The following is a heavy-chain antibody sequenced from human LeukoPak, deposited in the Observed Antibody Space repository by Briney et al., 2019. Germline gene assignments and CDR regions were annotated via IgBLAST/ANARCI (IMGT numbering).Heavy chain of an antibody. J-gene: IGHJ1*01. CDR2: INHSGST. Sequence: SETLSLTCAVYGGSFSGYYWSWIRQPPGKGLEWIGEINHSGSTNYNPSLKSRVTISVDTSKNQFSLKLSSVTAADTAVYYCARGPSLGYCSSTSCFGEYFPHWGQGTLVTVSS. CDR1: GGSFSGYY. V-gene: IGHV4-34*01. CDR3: ARGPSLGYCSSTSCFGEYFPH. D-gene: IGHD2-2*01.